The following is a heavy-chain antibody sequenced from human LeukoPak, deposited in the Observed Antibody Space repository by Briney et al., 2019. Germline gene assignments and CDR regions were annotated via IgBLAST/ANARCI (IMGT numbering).Heavy chain of an antibody. V-gene: IGHV3-21*01. CDR2: ISSSSSYI. Sequence: GGSLRLSCAASGFTFSSYSMNWVRQAPGEGLEWVSSISSSSSYIYYADSVKGRFTISRDNAKNSLYLQMNSLRAEDTAVYYCARDLFVGSSSFYGMDVWGQGTTVTVPS. J-gene: IGHJ6*02. D-gene: IGHD6-13*01. CDR3: ARDLFVGSSSFYGMDV. CDR1: GFTFSSYS.